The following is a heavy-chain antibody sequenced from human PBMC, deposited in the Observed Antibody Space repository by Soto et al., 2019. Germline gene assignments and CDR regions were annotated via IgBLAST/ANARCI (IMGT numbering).Heavy chain of an antibody. CDR1: GGTFSSYA. V-gene: IGHV1-69*13. CDR2: IIPIFGTA. Sequence: ASVKVSCKASGGTFSSYAIIWVRQAPGQGLEWMGGIIPIFGTANYAQKFQGRVSITADESTSTAYMELSSLRSEDTAVYYCARGGHSSSWYFDYWGQGTLVTVSS. D-gene: IGHD6-13*01. CDR3: ARGGHSSSWYFDY. J-gene: IGHJ4*02.